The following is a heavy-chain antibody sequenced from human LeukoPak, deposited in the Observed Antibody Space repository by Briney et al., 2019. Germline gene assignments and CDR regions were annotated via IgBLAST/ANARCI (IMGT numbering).Heavy chain of an antibody. Sequence: VASVNVSCKASGYTFTGYYMHWVRQAPGQGLEWMGWINPNSGGTNYAQKFQGRVTMTRDTSISTAYMELSRLRSDDTAVYYCARDMSDSYGYIAGAFDIWGQGTMVTVSS. CDR2: INPNSGGT. CDR3: ARDMSDSYGYIAGAFDI. J-gene: IGHJ3*02. CDR1: GYTFTGYY. D-gene: IGHD5-18*01. V-gene: IGHV1-2*02.